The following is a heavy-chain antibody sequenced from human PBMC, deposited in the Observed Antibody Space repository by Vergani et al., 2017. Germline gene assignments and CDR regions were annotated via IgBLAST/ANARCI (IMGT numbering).Heavy chain of an antibody. J-gene: IGHJ4*02. CDR3: AREKRKTGSLDY. CDR2: ISSSSSYI. Sequence: EVQLVESGGGLVKPGGSLRLSCAASGFTFSSYSMNWVRRAPGKGLEWVSSISSSSSYIYYADSVKGRFTISRDNAKNSLYLQMNSLRAEDTAVYYCAREKRKTGSLDYWGQGTLVTVSS. V-gene: IGHV3-21*01. D-gene: IGHD1-1*01. CDR1: GFTFSSYS.